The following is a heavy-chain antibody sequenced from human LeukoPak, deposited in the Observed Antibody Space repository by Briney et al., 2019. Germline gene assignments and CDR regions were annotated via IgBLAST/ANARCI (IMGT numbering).Heavy chain of an antibody. CDR2: INHSGST. Sequence: SEPLPLTCAVYGGSFSGYYWSWTRQPPGKGLEWIGEINHSGSTNYNPSLKSRVTISVDTSKNQFSLKLSSVTAADTAVYYCARVRQSWFGELTYDYWGQGTLVTVSS. CDR3: ARVRQSWFGELTYDY. V-gene: IGHV4-34*01. CDR1: GGSFSGYY. D-gene: IGHD3-10*01. J-gene: IGHJ4*02.